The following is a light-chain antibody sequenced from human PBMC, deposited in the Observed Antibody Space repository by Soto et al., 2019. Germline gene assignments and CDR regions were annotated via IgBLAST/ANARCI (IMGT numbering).Light chain of an antibody. CDR1: QSISSY. Sequence: DIQMTQSPSSLSASVGDRVTITCRASQSISSYLNWYQQKPGKAPKLLIYAASSLQSGVPSRFSRSGSGTDSTLTISNLQPEDFATYYCQQSYSTPWTFGQGTKVEIK. CDR3: QQSYSTPWT. CDR2: AAS. J-gene: IGKJ1*01. V-gene: IGKV1-39*01.